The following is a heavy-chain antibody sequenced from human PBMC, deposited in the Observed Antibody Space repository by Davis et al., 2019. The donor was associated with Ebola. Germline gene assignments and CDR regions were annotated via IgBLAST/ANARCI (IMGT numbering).Heavy chain of an antibody. D-gene: IGHD3-10*01. CDR3: AKDYYSNIPDY. CDR2: ISYDGSNK. CDR1: GFTFSSYG. V-gene: IGHV3-30*18. Sequence: GEFLKISCAASGFTFSSYGMHWVRQAPGKGLEWVAVISYDGSNKYYADSVKGRFTISRDSSKNTLYLQMNSPRPEDTAVYYCAKDYYSNIPDYWGQGTLVTVSS. J-gene: IGHJ4*02.